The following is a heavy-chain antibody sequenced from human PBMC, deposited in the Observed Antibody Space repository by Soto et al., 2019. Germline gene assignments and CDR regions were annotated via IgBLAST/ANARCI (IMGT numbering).Heavy chain of an antibody. D-gene: IGHD3-10*01. J-gene: IGHJ5*02. V-gene: IGHV3-48*01. CDR3: ARTFYGSGGFDP. Sequence: EVQLVESGGGLVQPGGSLRLSCVASGFTFSSYNMNWVRQAPGKGLEWLSYISTTSSIIYYAESVKGRFTVSRDNAKNSLYLQMNSLRVEDTAVYSCARTFYGSGGFDPWGQGTLVTVSS. CDR2: ISTTSSII. CDR1: GFTFSSYN.